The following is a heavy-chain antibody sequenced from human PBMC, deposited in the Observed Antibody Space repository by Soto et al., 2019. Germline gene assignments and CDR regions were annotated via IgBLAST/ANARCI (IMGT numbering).Heavy chain of an antibody. CDR1: GFTFSSYG. CDR3: ARDPYSGYDLRPYYYYYMDV. V-gene: IGHV3-33*01. D-gene: IGHD5-12*01. CDR2: IWYDGSNK. Sequence: QPGGSLRLSCAASGFTFSSYGMHWVRQAPGKGLEWVAVIWYDGSNKYYADSVKGRFTISRDNSKNTLYLQMSSLRAEDTAVYYCARDPYSGYDLRPYYYYYMDVWGKGTTVTVSS. J-gene: IGHJ6*03.